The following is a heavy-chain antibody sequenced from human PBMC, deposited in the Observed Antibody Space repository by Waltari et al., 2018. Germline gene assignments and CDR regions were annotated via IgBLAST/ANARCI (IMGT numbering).Heavy chain of an antibody. CDR3: ARAGLLGAFDV. V-gene: IGHV3-74*03. Sequence: VESGGGLVQPGGSLRLSCAASGFTFSRSWIHWVRQFPGKGLMWVSRINNDGSSTVYADSVKGRFTISRDDAKNTVSLQMNNLSAEDTALYYCARAGLLGAFDVWGQGTMVTVSS. D-gene: IGHD2-15*01. J-gene: IGHJ3*01. CDR1: GFTFSRSW. CDR2: INNDGSST.